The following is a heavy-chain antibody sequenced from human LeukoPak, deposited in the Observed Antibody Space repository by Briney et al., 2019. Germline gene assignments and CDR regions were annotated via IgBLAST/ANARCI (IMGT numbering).Heavy chain of an antibody. J-gene: IGHJ4*02. CDR1: GFTFSSYS. Sequence: GGSLRLSCAASGFTFSSYSMNWVRQAPGKGLGWVSSISSNISYIYYADSVNGRLTISRNNDKNSLCLQINSLRTKDLAVNYCARDWGVRSPTSFDYWGQGTLVTVSS. D-gene: IGHD3-16*01. CDR3: ARDWGVRSPTSFDY. CDR2: ISSNISYI. V-gene: IGHV3-21*01.